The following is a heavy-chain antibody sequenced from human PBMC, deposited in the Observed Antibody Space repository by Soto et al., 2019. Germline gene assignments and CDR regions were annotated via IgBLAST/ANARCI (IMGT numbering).Heavy chain of an antibody. CDR2: IYPDDSDT. J-gene: IGHJ4*02. V-gene: IGHV5-51*01. CDR3: ATSIDIGYDY. CDR1: GYSFTSYW. D-gene: IGHD5-12*01. Sequence: GESLKISCKGSGYSFTSYWIGWVRQMPGKGLELMGVIYPDDSDTKYSPSLQGQVTISVDKSISTVYLQWNTLKASDTAMYYCATSIDIGYDYWGQGTPVTVSS.